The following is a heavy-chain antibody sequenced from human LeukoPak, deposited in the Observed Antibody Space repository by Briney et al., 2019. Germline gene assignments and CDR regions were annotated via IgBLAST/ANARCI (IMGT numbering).Heavy chain of an antibody. V-gene: IGHV3-53*01. D-gene: IGHD3-10*01. CDR3: ARVRRGYYYYGMDV. J-gene: IGHJ6*02. CDR1: GFTFSNYA. CDR2: IYSGGST. Sequence: GSLRLSCAASGFTFSNYAMNWVRQAPGKGLEWVSVIYSGGSTYYADSVKGRFTISRDNSKNTLYLQMNSLRAEDTAVYYCARVRRGYYYYGMDVWGQGTTVTVSS.